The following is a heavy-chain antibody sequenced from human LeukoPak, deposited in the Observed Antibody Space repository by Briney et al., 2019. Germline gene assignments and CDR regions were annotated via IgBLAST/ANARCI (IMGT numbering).Heavy chain of an antibody. CDR3: ARADARITIFGVVIKEINWFAP. J-gene: IGHJ5*02. CDR1: GGSISSYY. CDR2: IYYSGST. D-gene: IGHD3-3*01. V-gene: IGHV4-59*01. Sequence: PSETLSLTCTVSGGSISSYYWSWIRQPPGKGLEWIGYIYYSGSTNYNPSLKSRVTISVDTSKNQFSPKLSSVTSAAPAADYCARADARITIFGVVIKEINWFAPWGQGTLVPVSS.